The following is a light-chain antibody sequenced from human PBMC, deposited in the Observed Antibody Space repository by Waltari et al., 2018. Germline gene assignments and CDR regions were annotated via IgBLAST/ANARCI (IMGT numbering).Light chain of an antibody. J-gene: IGLJ3*02. CDR2: ANN. CDR3: AAWDDSLIGRV. V-gene: IGLV1-44*01. Sequence: QSVLTQPPSTSGTPGQTVTISCSGSSSNIGTNTVTWYQQFPGTAPKVLVFANNHRPSGVPDRFSASKSGTSASLVISGLQSEDEGDYFCAAWDDSLIGRVFGGGTTLTVL. CDR1: SSNIGTNT.